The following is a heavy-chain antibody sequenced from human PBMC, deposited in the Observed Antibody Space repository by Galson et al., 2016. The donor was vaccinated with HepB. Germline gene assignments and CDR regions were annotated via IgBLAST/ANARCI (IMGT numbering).Heavy chain of an antibody. CDR3: ARGATYRRVDY. J-gene: IGHJ4*02. V-gene: IGHV5-10-1*01. CDR1: GYPFSNFR. CDR2: IDPSGSQI. Sequence: QSGAEVKKPGESLRISCRASGYPFSNFRINWVRQLPGKGLEWMGRIDPSGSQINYSPSFQGLVTFSVDRSINTAYLQWSSLKASDNAMYFCARGATYRRVDYWGQGTLVTVSS. D-gene: IGHD2-2*01.